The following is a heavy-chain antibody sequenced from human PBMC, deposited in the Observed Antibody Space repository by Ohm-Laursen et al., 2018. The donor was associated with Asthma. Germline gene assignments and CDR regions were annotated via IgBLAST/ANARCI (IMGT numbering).Heavy chain of an antibody. CDR2: IVVGSGNT. CDR3: AADRHSSMVRGAHFDY. Sequence: ASVKVSCKASGFTFTSSAVQWVRQARGQRLEWIGWIVVGSGNTNYAQKFQERVTITRDMSTSTAYMELSSLRSEDTAVYYCAADRHSSMVRGAHFDYWGQGTLVTVSS. D-gene: IGHD3-10*01. J-gene: IGHJ4*02. V-gene: IGHV1-58*01. CDR1: GFTFTSSA.